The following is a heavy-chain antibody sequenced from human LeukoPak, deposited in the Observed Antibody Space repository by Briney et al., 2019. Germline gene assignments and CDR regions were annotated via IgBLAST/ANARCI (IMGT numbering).Heavy chain of an antibody. V-gene: IGHV1-18*01. CDR3: ARAKKEMTTTYFDY. CDR2: ISAYNGNI. CDR1: GYNLISYG. Sequence: ASVKVSCKASGYNLISYGITWVRQAPGQGLEWMGWISAYNGNINYAQKLQGRVTMTTDTSTNTAYMELRSLRSDDTAVYYCARAKKEMTTTYFDYWGQGTLVTVSS. J-gene: IGHJ4*02. D-gene: IGHD5-24*01.